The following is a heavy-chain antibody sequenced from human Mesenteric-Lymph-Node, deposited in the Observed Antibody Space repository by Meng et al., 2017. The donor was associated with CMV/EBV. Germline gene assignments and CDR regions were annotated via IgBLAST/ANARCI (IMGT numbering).Heavy chain of an antibody. CDR1: GFTFSDYY. CDR2: ISSSGSTI. V-gene: IGHV3-11*04. D-gene: IGHD3-22*01. Sequence: GGSLRLSCAASGFTFSDYYMSWIRQAPGKGLEWVSYISSSGSTIYYADSVKGRFTISRDNAKNTLYLQMNSLRAEDTAVYYCARRYYYDSSGYYNELDSWGQGTLVTVSS. J-gene: IGHJ4*02. CDR3: ARRYYYDSSGYYNELDS.